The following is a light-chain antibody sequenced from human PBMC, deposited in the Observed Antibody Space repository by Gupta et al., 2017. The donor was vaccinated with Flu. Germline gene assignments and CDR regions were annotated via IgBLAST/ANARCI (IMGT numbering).Light chain of an antibody. V-gene: IGKV3-15*01. CDR3: QQDNNWPWT. CDR2: GAS. J-gene: IGKJ1*01. CDR1: QSVSSN. Sequence: PATLSVSPGERATLSCRASQSVSSNLAWYQQKPGQAPRLLIYGASTRANGIPARFSGSGSGTEFTLTISSLQSEDFAVYYCQQDNNWPWTFGQGTKVEIK.